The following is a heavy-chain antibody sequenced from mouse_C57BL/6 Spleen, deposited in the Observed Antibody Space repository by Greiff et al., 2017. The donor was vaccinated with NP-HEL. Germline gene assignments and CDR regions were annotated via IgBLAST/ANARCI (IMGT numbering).Heavy chain of an antibody. V-gene: IGHV1-64*01. Sequence: QVQLQQPGAELVKPGASVKLSCKASGYTFTSYWMHWVKQRPGQGLEWIGMIHPNSGSTNYNEKFKSKATLTVDKSSSTAYMQLSSLTSEDSAVYYCARSKRDWYFDVWGTGTTVTVSS. CDR1: GYTFTSYW. J-gene: IGHJ1*03. CDR3: ARSKRDWYFDV. CDR2: IHPNSGST.